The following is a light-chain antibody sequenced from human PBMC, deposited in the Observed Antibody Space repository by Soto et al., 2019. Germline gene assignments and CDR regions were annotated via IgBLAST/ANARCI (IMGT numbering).Light chain of an antibody. Sequence: QAVVTQPASGSGSPGQSITLSCTGTSSDIGGYDYVSWYQRHPGKAPKLIIYDVNNRPSGVSNRFSGSKSGNTASLTISGLQAEDEADYYCTSYASGSSHVVFGGGTKLTVL. V-gene: IGLV2-14*01. CDR2: DVN. CDR3: TSYASGSSHVV. J-gene: IGLJ2*01. CDR1: SSDIGGYDY.